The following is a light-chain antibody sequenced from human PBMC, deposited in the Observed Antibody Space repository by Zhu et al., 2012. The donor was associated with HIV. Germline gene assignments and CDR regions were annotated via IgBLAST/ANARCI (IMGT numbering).Light chain of an antibody. CDR3: QQYGNSPPWT. J-gene: IGKJ1*01. CDR1: QSVSSSY. CDR2: GAS. Sequence: EIVLTQSPGTLSLSPGERATLSCRASQSVSSSYLAWYQQKPGQAPRLLIYGASSRATGIPDRFSGSGSGTDFTLTISRLEPEDFALYYCQQYGNSPPWTFGQG. V-gene: IGKV3-20*01.